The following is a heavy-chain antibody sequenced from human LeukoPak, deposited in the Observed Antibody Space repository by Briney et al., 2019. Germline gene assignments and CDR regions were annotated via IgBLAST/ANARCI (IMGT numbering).Heavy chain of an antibody. Sequence: SETLSLTCGVSGESFTAYYWSWIRQPPGKGLEWIGEIDHSGSTNYSSSLKRRVTISVDTSKNQFSLKLSSLTAADTAVYYCARVGSRSVGATMRYYYYMDVWGKGTTVTVSS. CDR3: ARVGSRSVGATMRYYYYMDV. J-gene: IGHJ6*03. D-gene: IGHD1-26*01. CDR2: IDHSGST. V-gene: IGHV4-34*01. CDR1: GESFTAYY.